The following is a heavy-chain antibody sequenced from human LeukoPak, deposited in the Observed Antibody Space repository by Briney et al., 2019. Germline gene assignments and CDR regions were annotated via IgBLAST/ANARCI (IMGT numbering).Heavy chain of an antibody. J-gene: IGHJ4*02. CDR3: AKSGLPRSVVLVPHVDS. CDR2: IRYDGSNE. D-gene: IGHD2-2*01. V-gene: IGHV3-30*04. Sequence: GGSLRLSCAASGFTFSSYAMHWVRQAPGKGLEWVAFIRYDGSNEYYAGSVKGRFTISRDNSKNTLFLQMNSLRAEDTAVYYCAKSGLPRSVVLVPHVDSWGQGTLLTVSS. CDR1: GFTFSSYA.